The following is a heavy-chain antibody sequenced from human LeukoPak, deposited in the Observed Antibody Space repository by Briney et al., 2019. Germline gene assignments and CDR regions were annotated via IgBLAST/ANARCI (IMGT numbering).Heavy chain of an antibody. CDR2: IWYDGSNK. CDR3: ARASNCISTTCSVDY. D-gene: IGHD2-2*01. Sequence: GRSLRLSCAASGFTFDDYAMHWVRQAPGKGLEWVALIWYDGSNKYYADSVKGRFTISRDNSKNTLYVQMNSLRAEDTAVYYCARASNCISTTCSVDYWGQGTLVTVSS. CDR1: GFTFDDYA. J-gene: IGHJ4*02. V-gene: IGHV3-33*08.